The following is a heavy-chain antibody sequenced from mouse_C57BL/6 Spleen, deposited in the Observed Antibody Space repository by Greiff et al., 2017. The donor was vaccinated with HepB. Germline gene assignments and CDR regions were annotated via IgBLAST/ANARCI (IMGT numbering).Heavy chain of an antibody. CDR3: ARHHYSNYEDY. D-gene: IGHD2-5*01. CDR1: GYTFTDYY. V-gene: IGHV1-26*01. J-gene: IGHJ2*01. CDR2: INPNNGGT. Sequence: VQLQQSGPELVKPGASVKISCKASGYTFTDYYMNWVKQSHGKSLEWIGDINPNNGGTSYNQKFKGKATLTVDKSSSTAYMELRSLTSEDSAVYYCARHHYSNYEDYWGQGTTLTVSS.